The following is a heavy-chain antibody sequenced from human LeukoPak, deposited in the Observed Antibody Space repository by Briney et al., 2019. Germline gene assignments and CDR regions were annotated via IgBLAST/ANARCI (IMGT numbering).Heavy chain of an antibody. CDR2: ISGSGGST. Sequence: PGGSLRLSCAASGFTFSIYSMNWVRQAPGKGLEWVSAISGSGGSTYYADSVKGRFTISRDNSKNTLYLQMNSLRAEDTAVYYCAKDQSIFDYWGQGTLVTVSS. J-gene: IGHJ4*02. V-gene: IGHV3-23*01. CDR3: AKDQSIFDY. CDR1: GFTFSIYS.